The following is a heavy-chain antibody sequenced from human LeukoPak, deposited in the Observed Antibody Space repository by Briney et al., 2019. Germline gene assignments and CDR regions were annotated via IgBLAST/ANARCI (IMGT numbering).Heavy chain of an antibody. CDR1: GFIFSNHW. D-gene: IGHD1-26*01. Sequence: PGXSLRLSCAASGFIFSNHWIHWVRQAPGKGLMWVSYISGDGSGTAYADSVKGRFTIARENAKNSLYLQMNSLTTEDTALYYCAKARWEPNFDYWGQGTLVTVSS. V-gene: IGHV3-74*01. CDR3: AKARWEPNFDY. J-gene: IGHJ4*02. CDR2: ISGDGSGT.